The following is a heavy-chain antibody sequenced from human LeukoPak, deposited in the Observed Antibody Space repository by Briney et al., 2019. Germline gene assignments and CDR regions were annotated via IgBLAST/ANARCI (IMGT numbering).Heavy chain of an antibody. D-gene: IGHD3-22*01. CDR2: ISGGGSST. V-gene: IGHV3-23*01. CDR3: AKALYCYDSSDSFDY. CDR1: GFILSVYA. J-gene: IGHJ4*02. Sequence: GGSLTLSCAASGFILSVYAMRWVRHAPGKGLEWVSAISGGGSSTYSADAVKGRFTISRDNSKDTLYLQVNCLRAEDTAVYYCAKALYCYDSSDSFDYWGQGTLVTVSS.